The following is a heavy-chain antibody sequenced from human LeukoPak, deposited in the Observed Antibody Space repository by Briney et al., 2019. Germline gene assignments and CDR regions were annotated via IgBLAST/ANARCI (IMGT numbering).Heavy chain of an antibody. Sequence: ETLSLTCAVYGGSFSGYYWSWIRQPPGKGLEWVSAISGSGGSTYYADSVKGRFTISRDNSKNTLYLQMNSLRAEDTAVYYCAKTLESGSFLYFDYWGQGTLVTVSS. J-gene: IGHJ4*02. V-gene: IGHV3-23*01. CDR1: GGSFSGYY. D-gene: IGHD1-26*01. CDR2: ISGSGGST. CDR3: AKTLESGSFLYFDY.